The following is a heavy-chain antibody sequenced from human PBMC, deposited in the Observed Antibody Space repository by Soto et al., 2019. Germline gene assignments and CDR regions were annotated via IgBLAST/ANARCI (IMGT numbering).Heavy chain of an antibody. D-gene: IGHD2-21*01. J-gene: IGHJ4*02. CDR3: AREGIGGTALRWFCGY. Sequence: QEQLVESGGGVVQPGRSLRLSCAASRSIFSGYGMHWVRQAPGKGLEWVAVIWYDGSNKYYSDSVKGRFTISRDNSKNMLYLQMDSLRAEDTGVYYCAREGIGGTALRWFCGYWGQGTLVHVSS. V-gene: IGHV3-33*01. CDR1: RSIFSGYG. CDR2: IWYDGSNK.